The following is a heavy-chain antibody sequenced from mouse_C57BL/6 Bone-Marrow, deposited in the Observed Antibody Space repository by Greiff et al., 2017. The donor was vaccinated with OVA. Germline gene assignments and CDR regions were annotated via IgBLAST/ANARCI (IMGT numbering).Heavy chain of an antibody. Sequence: VQLQQPGAELVIPGASVKLSCKASGYTFTSYWMHWVKQRPGQGLEWIGEIDPSDSYTNYNQKFKGKSTLTVDKSSSTAYMQLSSLTSEDSAVYYCARDALYYYGSSYYFDYWGQGTTLTVSS. CDR1: GYTFTSYW. D-gene: IGHD1-1*01. CDR2: IDPSDSYT. V-gene: IGHV1-69*01. J-gene: IGHJ2*01. CDR3: ARDALYYYGSSYYFDY.